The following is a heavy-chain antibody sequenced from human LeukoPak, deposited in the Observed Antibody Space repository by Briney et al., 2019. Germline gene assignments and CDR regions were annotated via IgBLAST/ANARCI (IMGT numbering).Heavy chain of an antibody. CDR1: GYTFTSYD. V-gene: IGHV1-8*01. D-gene: IGHD1-26*01. CDR2: MNPNSGNT. CDR3: ARDGSDSGSYRAAY. Sequence: GASVKVSCKASGYTFTSYDINWVRQATGQGLEWMGWMNPNSGNTGYAQKFQGRVTMTRNTSISTAYMELSSLRSEDTAVYYCARDGSDSGSYRAAYWGQGTLVTVSS. J-gene: IGHJ4*02.